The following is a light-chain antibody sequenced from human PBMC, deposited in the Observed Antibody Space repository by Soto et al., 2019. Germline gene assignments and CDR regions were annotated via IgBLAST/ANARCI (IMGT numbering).Light chain of an antibody. J-gene: IGLJ1*01. V-gene: IGLV1-47*01. CDR3: ASWDDSLCGSYV. CDR1: SSNIGSNY. CDR2: RDV. Sequence: QSVLTQPPSASGTPGQRVTISCSGSSSNIGSNYVYWYQQLPGTAPKLLMYRDVKRPSGVPDRFSGSKSGTSASLAISGLLSQDEADYYCASWDDSLCGSYVFGTGTKLTVL.